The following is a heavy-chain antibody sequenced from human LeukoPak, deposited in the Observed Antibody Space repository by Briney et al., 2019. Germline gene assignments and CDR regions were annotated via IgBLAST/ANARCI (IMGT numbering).Heavy chain of an antibody. V-gene: IGHV1-2*06. D-gene: IGHD6-6*01. J-gene: IGHJ5*02. Sequence: ASVKVSCKASGYTFTGYYMHWVRQAPGQGLEWMGRINPNSGGTNYAQKFQGRVTMTRDTSISTVYMELSRLRSDDTAVYYCARNGLIIAARTNWFDPWGQGTLVTVSS. CDR1: GYTFTGYY. CDR3: ARNGLIIAARTNWFDP. CDR2: INPNSGGT.